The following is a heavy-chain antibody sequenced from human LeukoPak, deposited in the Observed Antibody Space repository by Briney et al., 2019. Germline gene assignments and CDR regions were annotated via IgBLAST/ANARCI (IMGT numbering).Heavy chain of an antibody. V-gene: IGHV3-21*01. CDR3: ARDFSYYDSSGYSRGAFDI. D-gene: IGHD3-22*01. J-gene: IGHJ3*02. CDR2: ISSSSSYI. CDR1: GFTFSSYS. Sequence: SGGSLRLSCAASGFTFSSYSMNWVRQAPGKGLEWVSSISSSSSYIYYADSVKGRFTISRDNAKNSLYLQMNSLRAEDTAVYYCARDFSYYDSSGYSRGAFDIWGQGTMVTVSS.